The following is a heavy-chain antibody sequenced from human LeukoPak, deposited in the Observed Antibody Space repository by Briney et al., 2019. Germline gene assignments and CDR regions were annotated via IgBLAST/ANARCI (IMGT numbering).Heavy chain of an antibody. CDR3: ARVYDYVWGSYRNFDAFDI. CDR2: IYPGDSNT. J-gene: IGHJ3*02. V-gene: IGHV5-51*01. D-gene: IGHD3-16*02. CDR1: GYSFTSYW. Sequence: GESLKISCKGSGYSFTSYWIGWVRQMPGKGLEWMGTIYPGDSNTRYSPSFQGQVTISADKSISTAYLQWSSLKASDTAMYYCARVYDYVWGSYRNFDAFDIWGQGTMVTVSS.